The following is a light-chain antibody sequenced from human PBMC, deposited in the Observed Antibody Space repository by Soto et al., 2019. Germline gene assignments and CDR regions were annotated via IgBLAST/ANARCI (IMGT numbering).Light chain of an antibody. CDR3: QQSYPTRT. CDR2: AAS. V-gene: IGKV1-39*01. J-gene: IGKJ1*01. CDR1: QSISSY. Sequence: DIQITQSPSSLSASEGDRVTITCRTSQSISSYLDCYQQKPGKAPKPLICAASSLQSGVPSRFSGSGSGTDFTLTISSLQPGDFATYYCQQSYPTRTFCQVGKVDI.